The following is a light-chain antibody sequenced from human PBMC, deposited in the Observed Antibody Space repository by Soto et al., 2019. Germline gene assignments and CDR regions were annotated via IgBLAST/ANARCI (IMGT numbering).Light chain of an antibody. CDR2: GNS. CDR3: QSYDSSLSGSV. J-gene: IGLJ3*02. Sequence: QSVLTQPPSXXXXXGQRVTISCTGSSSNIGAGYDVHWYQQLPGTAPKLLIYGNSNRPSGVPDRFSGSRSGTSASLAITGLQAEDEADYYCQSYDSSLSGSVFGGGTKLTVL. CDR1: SSNIGAGYD. V-gene: IGLV1-40*01.